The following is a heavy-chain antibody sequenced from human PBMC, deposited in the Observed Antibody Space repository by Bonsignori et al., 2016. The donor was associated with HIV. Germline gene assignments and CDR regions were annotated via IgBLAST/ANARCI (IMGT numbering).Heavy chain of an antibody. CDR2: INPGRGDT. J-gene: IGHJ5*02. D-gene: IGHD6-6*01. Sequence: WVRQAPGQGLEWMGWINPGRGDTDCSQKFQGRVTMTRDTSISTAYMDLSRLTSDDTAVYYCVRERSLSSWFDPWGQGTLVTVSS. V-gene: IGHV1-2*02. CDR3: VRERSLSSWFDP.